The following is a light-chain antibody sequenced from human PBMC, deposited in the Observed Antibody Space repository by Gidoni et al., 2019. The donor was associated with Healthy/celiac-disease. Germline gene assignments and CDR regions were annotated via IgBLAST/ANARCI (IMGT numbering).Light chain of an antibody. CDR1: SSDVGGYNY. CDR3: SSYTSSSPLV. CDR2: DVS. J-gene: IGLJ2*01. Sequence: QSALTQPASVSGSPGQSITISCTGTSSDVGGYNYVSWYQQHPGKAPKLMIYDVSNRPSGVSNRFSGSKSGNTASLPISGLHAEDEPDYYCSSYTSSSPLVFGGGTKLTVL. V-gene: IGLV2-14*01.